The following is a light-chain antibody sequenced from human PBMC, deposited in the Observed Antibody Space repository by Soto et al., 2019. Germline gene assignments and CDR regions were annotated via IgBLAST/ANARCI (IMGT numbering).Light chain of an antibody. CDR3: QQRGYT. CDR2: DTS. CDR1: QSVSSF. V-gene: IGKV3-11*01. Sequence: EIVLTQSPATLSLSPGERATLSCRASQSVSSFLAWYQQKPGQAPRLLIYDTSSRATGIPARFSGSGSGTDLTLNISSLEPEDFAVYYCQQRGYTFGQGTKLEIK. J-gene: IGKJ2*01.